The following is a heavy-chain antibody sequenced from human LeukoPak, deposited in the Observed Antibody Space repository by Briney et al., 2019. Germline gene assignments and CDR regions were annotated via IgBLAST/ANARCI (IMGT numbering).Heavy chain of an antibody. CDR3: ARGYSSTDGYFDY. D-gene: IGHD6-13*01. V-gene: IGHV1-69*01. Sequence: SVKVSCKASGGTFSSYAISWVRQAPGQGLEWMGGIIPIFGTANYAQKFQGRVMITADESTSTAYMELSSLRSEDTAVYYCARGYSSTDGYFDYWGQGTLVTVSS. CDR2: IIPIFGTA. J-gene: IGHJ4*02. CDR1: GGTFSSYA.